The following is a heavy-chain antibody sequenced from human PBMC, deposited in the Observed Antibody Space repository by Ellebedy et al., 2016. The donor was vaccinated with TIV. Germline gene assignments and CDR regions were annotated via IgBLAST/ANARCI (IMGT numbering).Heavy chain of an antibody. Sequence: GESLKISCAASGFTFSRHWMSWVRQAPGKGLEWVANIKEDGGEKYYVDSVKGRFTISRDNAKDSLYLQMNNLRAEDTAVYYCATRAVPGAREHSYYFDHWGQGTLVTASS. CDR3: ATRAVPGAREHSYYFDH. V-gene: IGHV3-7*02. J-gene: IGHJ4*02. CDR1: GFTFSRHW. D-gene: IGHD6-19*01. CDR2: IKEDGGEK.